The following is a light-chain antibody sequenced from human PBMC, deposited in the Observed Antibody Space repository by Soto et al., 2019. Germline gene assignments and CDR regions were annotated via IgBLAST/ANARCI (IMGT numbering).Light chain of an antibody. Sequence: DIQMTQSPSTLSASVRDRVTITCRASQTISSWLAWFQQRPGRAPKFLIYKASSLKNGVPSRFSGSGSGTEFTLTISSLQSEDFAVYYCQHYNNWLGTFGGGTKVDIK. J-gene: IGKJ4*01. CDR1: QTISSW. CDR2: KAS. V-gene: IGKV1-5*03. CDR3: QHYNNWLGT.